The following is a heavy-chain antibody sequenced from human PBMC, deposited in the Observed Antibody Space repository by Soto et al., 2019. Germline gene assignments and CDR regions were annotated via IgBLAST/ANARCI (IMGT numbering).Heavy chain of an antibody. Sequence: SETLSLTSPVSGGTISSYYWSWIRQPPGKGLEWIGYISYSGSTNYNSSLKSRVTISVDTSKNQFSLKLSSVTAADTAVYYCAREGVTPSYYYYYGMDVWGQGTTVTVSS. D-gene: IGHD5-18*01. CDR3: AREGVTPSYYYYYGMDV. V-gene: IGHV4-59*01. CDR1: GGTISSYY. CDR2: ISYSGST. J-gene: IGHJ6*02.